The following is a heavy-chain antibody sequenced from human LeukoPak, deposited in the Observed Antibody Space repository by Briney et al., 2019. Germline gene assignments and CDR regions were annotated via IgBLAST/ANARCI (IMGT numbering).Heavy chain of an antibody. J-gene: IGHJ4*02. CDR1: GGSISSYY. D-gene: IGHD5-24*01. V-gene: IGHV4-59*01. CDR3: ARVLPTGYRQNDY. Sequence: PSETLSLTCTVSGGSISSYYWSWIRQPPGKGLEWIGYIYYSGSTNYNPSLKSRVTISVDTSKNQFSLKLSSVTAADTAVYYCARVLPTGYRQNDYWGQGTLVTVSS. CDR2: IYYSGST.